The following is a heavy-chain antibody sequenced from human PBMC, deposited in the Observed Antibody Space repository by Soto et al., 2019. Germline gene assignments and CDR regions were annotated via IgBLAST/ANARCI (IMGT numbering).Heavy chain of an antibody. CDR2: IIPMFATT. CDR3: ARGRGIGFSSTWNIYWYYNMAV. J-gene: IGHJ6*02. V-gene: IGHV1-69*01. CDR1: GGTFSDYA. Sequence: QVQLVQSGAEVRKSGSSVKVSCKAAGGTFSDYALSWVRQAPGQGLEWMGGIIPMFATTNYAQKFQGRVTITADDSATTAHMELSSLKSEDTAVYYCARGRGIGFSSTWNIYWYYNMAVWCQGTTVTVSS. D-gene: IGHD6-13*01.